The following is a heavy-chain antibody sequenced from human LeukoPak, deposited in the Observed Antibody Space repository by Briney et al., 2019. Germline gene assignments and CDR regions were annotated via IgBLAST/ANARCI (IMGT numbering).Heavy chain of an antibody. CDR2: INHSGST. D-gene: IGHD6-13*01. V-gene: IGHV4-34*01. Sequence: PSETLSLTCAVYGVSFSGYYWSWIRQPPGKGLEWIGEINHSGSTNYNPSLKSRVTISVDTSKNQFSLKLSSVTAADTAVYYCARSTSSWYGGNWFDPWGQGTLVTVSS. CDR3: ARSTSSWYGGNWFDP. J-gene: IGHJ5*02. CDR1: GVSFSGYY.